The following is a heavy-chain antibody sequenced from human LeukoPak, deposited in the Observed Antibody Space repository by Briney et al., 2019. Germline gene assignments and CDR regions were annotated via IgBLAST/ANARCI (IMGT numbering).Heavy chain of an antibody. Sequence: GGSLRLSCAASGFTVSSNFMSWVRQAPGKGLEWVSVIYSGGSTYYADSVKGRFTISRDISKNTLFLQMNSLRAEDTAVYLCVKDSRSDFMGVLSRYLSYWGQGTLVTVSS. CDR1: GFTVSSNF. V-gene: IGHV3-66*01. CDR2: IYSGGST. J-gene: IGHJ4*02. D-gene: IGHD2/OR15-2a*01. CDR3: VKDSRSDFMGVLSRYLSY.